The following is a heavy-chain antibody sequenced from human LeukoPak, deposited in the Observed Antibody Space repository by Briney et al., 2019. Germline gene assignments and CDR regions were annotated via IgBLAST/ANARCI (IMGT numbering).Heavy chain of an antibody. Sequence: GGSLRLSCAASGFTFSSYGMHWVRQAPGKGLEWVAVIWYDGSNKYYADSVKGRFTISRDNSKNTLYLQMNSLRAEDTAVYYCARGPLFSGSYPFDYWGQGTLVTVSS. J-gene: IGHJ4*02. CDR2: IWYDGSNK. CDR1: GFTFSSYG. CDR3: ARGPLFSGSYPFDY. V-gene: IGHV3-33*01. D-gene: IGHD1-26*01.